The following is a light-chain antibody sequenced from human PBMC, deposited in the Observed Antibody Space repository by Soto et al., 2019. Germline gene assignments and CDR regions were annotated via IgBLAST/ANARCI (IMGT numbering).Light chain of an antibody. CDR1: QTISSY. V-gene: IGKV1-39*01. CDR3: QQSYSTPFS. CDR2: AAS. J-gene: IGKJ3*01. Sequence: DIQMTQSPSSLSASVGDGVTITCRASQTISSYLNWYQQKPGKAPRLLIYAASTLQSGVPSRFSGRGFATDCTLTINSLQHEDFATYYFQQSYSTPFSFGPGTKVEIK.